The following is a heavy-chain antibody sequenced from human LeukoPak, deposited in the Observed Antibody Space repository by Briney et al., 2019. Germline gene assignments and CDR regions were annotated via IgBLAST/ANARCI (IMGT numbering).Heavy chain of an antibody. CDR3: ARSQYITMIVARLYQFDD. D-gene: IGHD3-22*01. Sequence: ASVKVSCKASAYTFSSYGISWVRQAPGQGLEWMGWISAYNGNTNYAQKFQGRVAMTKDTSTSTVYMELSSLRSEDTAVYYCARSQYITMIVARLYQFDDWGQGTLVTVSS. CDR2: ISAYNGNT. CDR1: AYTFSSYG. V-gene: IGHV1-18*01. J-gene: IGHJ4*02.